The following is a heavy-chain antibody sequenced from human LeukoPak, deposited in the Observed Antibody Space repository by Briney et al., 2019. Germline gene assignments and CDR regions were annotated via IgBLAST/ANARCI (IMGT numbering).Heavy chain of an antibody. V-gene: IGHV3-11*01. CDR1: GFIFSDYY. Sequence: GGSLRLSCAASGFIFSDYYMSWLRQAPGKGLEWVSYISSSGSTIYYADSVKGRFTISRDNAKNSLYLQMNSLRAEDTAVYYCARDIVAGTDAFDIWGQGTMVPVSS. J-gene: IGHJ3*02. CDR2: ISSSGSTI. CDR3: ARDIVAGTDAFDI. D-gene: IGHD6-19*01.